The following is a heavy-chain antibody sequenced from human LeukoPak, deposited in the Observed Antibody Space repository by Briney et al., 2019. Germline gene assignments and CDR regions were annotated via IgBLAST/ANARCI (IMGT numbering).Heavy chain of an antibody. J-gene: IGHJ4*02. CDR1: GFTFSSYG. CDR2: ISYDGSNK. Sequence: GRSLRLSCAASGFTFSSYGMHWVRQAPGKGLEWVAVISYDGSNKYYADSVKGRFTISRDNSKNTLYLQMNSLRAEDTAVYYCAKSRDVWGSYRHALGYWGQGTLVTVSS. V-gene: IGHV3-30*18. CDR3: AKSRDVWGSYRHALGY. D-gene: IGHD3-16*02.